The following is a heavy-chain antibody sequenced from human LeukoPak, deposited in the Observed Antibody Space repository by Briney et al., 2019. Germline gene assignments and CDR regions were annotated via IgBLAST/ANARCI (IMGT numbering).Heavy chain of an antibody. CDR3: ARDGASYYGSGCYYTRSWDYFDY. D-gene: IGHD3-10*01. CDR1: GFTFSDYY. CDR2: ISSSGSTI. Sequence: GGSLRLSCAASGFTFSDYYMSWIRQAPGKGLEWVSYISSSGSTIYYADSVKGRFTISRDNAKNSLYLQMNSLRAEDTAVYYCARDGASYYGSGCYYTRSWDYFDYWGQGTLVTVSS. J-gene: IGHJ4*02. V-gene: IGHV3-11*01.